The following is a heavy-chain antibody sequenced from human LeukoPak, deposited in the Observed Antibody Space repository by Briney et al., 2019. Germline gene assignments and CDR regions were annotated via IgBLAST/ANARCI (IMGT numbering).Heavy chain of an antibody. V-gene: IGHV3-33*01. CDR2: IWYDESNK. D-gene: IGHD1-26*01. Sequence: GGSLRLSCAASGFIFSSYGMHWVRQAPGKGPEWVALIWYDESNKYYTDSVQGRFTISRDNSKNMLYLQMDSLRVEDTAVYYCARERYSGSYRYYFDYWGQGTLVTVSS. J-gene: IGHJ4*02. CDR1: GFIFSSYG. CDR3: ARERYSGSYRYYFDY.